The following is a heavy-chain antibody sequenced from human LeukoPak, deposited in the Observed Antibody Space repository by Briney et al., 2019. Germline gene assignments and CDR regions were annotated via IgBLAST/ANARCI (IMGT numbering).Heavy chain of an antibody. V-gene: IGHV3-9*01. CDR3: AKGSNYDSSGYTPAPFDY. D-gene: IGHD3-22*01. CDR1: GFTFDDYA. CDR2: ISWNSGSI. Sequence: GGSLRLSCAASGFTFDDYAMHWVRQAPGKGLEWVSGISWNSGSIGYADSVKGRFTISRDNAKNSLYLQMNSLRAEDTALYYCAKGSNYDSSGYTPAPFDYWGQGTLVTVSS. J-gene: IGHJ4*02.